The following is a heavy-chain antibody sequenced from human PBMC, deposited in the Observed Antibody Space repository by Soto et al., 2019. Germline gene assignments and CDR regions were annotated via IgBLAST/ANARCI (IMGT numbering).Heavy chain of an antibody. CDR2: ISWNSNII. D-gene: IGHD2-15*01. V-gene: IGHV3-9*01. J-gene: IGHJ4*02. Sequence: ESGGGLVQPGRSLRLSCAASGFTFDDYAMHRVRRVPGKGLEWVSSISWNSNIIGYADSVKGRFTISRDNAKNSLYLQMNSLRPEDTALYYCAKGGPDGFCSGGRCYFDYWGQGTLVTVSS. CDR3: AKGGPDGFCSGGRCYFDY. CDR1: GFTFDDYA.